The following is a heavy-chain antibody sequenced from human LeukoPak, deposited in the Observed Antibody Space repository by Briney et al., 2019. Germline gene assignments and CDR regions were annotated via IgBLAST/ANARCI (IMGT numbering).Heavy chain of an antibody. CDR1: GYSFTSYW. D-gene: IGHD3-10*01. V-gene: IGHV5-51*01. CDR3: ARLALWFGQPAGFFDY. CDR2: IYPGDSDT. Sequence: GESLKISCKGSGYSFTSYWIGWVRQMPGKGLEWMGIIYPGDSDTRYSPSFQGQVTISADKSISTAYLQWSSLKASDTAMYYCARLALWFGQPAGFFDYWGQGTLVTVSS. J-gene: IGHJ4*02.